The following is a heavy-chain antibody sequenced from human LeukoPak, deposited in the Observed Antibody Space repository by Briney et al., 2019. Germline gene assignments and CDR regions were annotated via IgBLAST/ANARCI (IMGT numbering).Heavy chain of an antibody. CDR2: ISYDGSNK. CDR1: GFTFSSYG. D-gene: IGHD3-22*01. CDR3: AKVTRPTYYYYSSSAFDI. Sequence: PGRSLRLSCAASGFTFSSYGMHWVRQAPGKGLEWVAVISYDGSNKYYADSVKGRFTISRDNSKNTLYLQMNSLRAEDTAVYYCAKVTRPTYYYYSSSAFDIWGQGTMVTVSS. V-gene: IGHV3-30*18. J-gene: IGHJ3*02.